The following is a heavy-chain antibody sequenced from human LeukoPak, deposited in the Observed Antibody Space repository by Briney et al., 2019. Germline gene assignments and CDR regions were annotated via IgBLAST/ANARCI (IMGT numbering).Heavy chain of an antibody. D-gene: IGHD6-19*01. CDR1: GFTFTKCA. V-gene: IGHV3-23*01. CDR2: ITATGDTA. CDR3: AGDRNSDWYSPLDY. Sequence: PGRSLRLSCVASGFTFTKCAMSWIRQAPGKGLEWVAIITATGDTAYYADSVKGRFTISRDNSRNTVYMQMDSLRAEDTAIYYCAGDRNSDWYSPLDYWGQGSQVTVSP. J-gene: IGHJ4*02.